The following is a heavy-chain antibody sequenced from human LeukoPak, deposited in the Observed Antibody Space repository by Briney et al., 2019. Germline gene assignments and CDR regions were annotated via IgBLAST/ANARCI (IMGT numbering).Heavy chain of an antibody. D-gene: IGHD5-18*01. CDR2: INHSGST. CDR1: GGSFSGYY. CDR3: ARTGETAMDSRGLFDY. J-gene: IGHJ4*02. Sequence: PSETLSLTCAVYGGSFSGYYWSWIRQPPGKGPEWIGEINHSGSTNYNPSPKSRVSISADTSKNQFSLKLSSVTAADTAVYYCARTGETAMDSRGLFDYWGQGTLVTVSS. V-gene: IGHV4-34*01.